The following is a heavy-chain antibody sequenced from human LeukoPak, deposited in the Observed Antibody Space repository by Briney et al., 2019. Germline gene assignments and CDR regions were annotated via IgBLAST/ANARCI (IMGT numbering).Heavy chain of an antibody. Sequence: ETLSLTCTVSGGSISGYHWSWIRQPPGKGLEWVANIKQDGSEKYCVDSLKGRFTISRDNAKNSLYLQMNSLRAEDTAVYYCARGKVLTDYWGQGTLVTVSS. J-gene: IGHJ4*02. CDR3: ARGKVLTDY. CDR2: IKQDGSEK. CDR1: GGSISGYH. D-gene: IGHD4/OR15-4a*01. V-gene: IGHV3-7*01.